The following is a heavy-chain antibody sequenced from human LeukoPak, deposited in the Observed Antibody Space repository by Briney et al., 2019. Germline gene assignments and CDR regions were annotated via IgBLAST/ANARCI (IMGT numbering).Heavy chain of an antibody. CDR1: GGTFSSYA. J-gene: IGHJ4*02. Sequence: SVKVSCKASGGTFSSYAISWVRQAPGQGLEWMGRIIPIFGTANYAQKFQGRVTITTDVSTSTAYMELSSLRSEDTAVYYCAREGSLDDFWSGYSPYYFDYWGQGTLVTVSS. CDR2: IIPIFGTA. CDR3: AREGSLDDFWSGYSPYYFDY. V-gene: IGHV1-69*05. D-gene: IGHD3-3*01.